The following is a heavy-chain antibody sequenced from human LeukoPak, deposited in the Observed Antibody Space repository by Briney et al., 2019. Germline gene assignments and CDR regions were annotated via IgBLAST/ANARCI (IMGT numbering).Heavy chain of an antibody. CDR1: GYTFTSYG. Sequence: ASVKVSCKASGYTFTSYGISWVRQAPGQGLEWMGWISAYNGNTKYSQKFQGRVTITRDTSASTAYMELSSLRSEDTAVYYCARDGSGASFDYWGQGTLVTVSS. CDR3: ARDGSGASFDY. CDR2: ISAYNGNT. V-gene: IGHV1-18*01. J-gene: IGHJ4*02. D-gene: IGHD6-19*01.